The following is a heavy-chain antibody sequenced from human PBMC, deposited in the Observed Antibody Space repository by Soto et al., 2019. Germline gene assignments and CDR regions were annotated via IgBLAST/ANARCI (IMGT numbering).Heavy chain of an antibody. CDR2: IKEDGSEK. CDR3: TRNEI. J-gene: IGHJ4*02. CDR1: GFTSSSYW. V-gene: IGHV3-7*01. Sequence: EVQLVESGGGLVQPGGSLRLSCAASGFTSSSYWRGWVRQAPGKGLEWVASIKEDGSEKYYVDSVKGRFTISRDSAKNSLYLQMNSLRAEDTAVYYCTRNEIWGQGTLVTVSS.